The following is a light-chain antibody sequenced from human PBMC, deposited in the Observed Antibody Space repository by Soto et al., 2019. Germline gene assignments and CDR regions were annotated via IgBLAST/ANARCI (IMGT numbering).Light chain of an antibody. J-gene: IGKJ1*01. Sequence: EIVLTQSPGTLSLSPGERATLSCRASQSVTSSNLAWYRQKPGQAPRLLIYGASSRATGIPDRFSGSGSGTDFTLTISRLEPEDFAVYYCQQYGSSPRTFGQGTKV. V-gene: IGKV3-20*01. CDR1: QSVTSSN. CDR2: GAS. CDR3: QQYGSSPRT.